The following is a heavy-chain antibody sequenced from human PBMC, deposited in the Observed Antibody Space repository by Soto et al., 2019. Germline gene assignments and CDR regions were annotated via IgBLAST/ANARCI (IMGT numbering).Heavy chain of an antibody. D-gene: IGHD2-15*01. Sequence: QVQLVESGGGVVQPGRSLRLSCAASGFTFSNYGMHWVRQAPGKGLEWVEVIWYDGSNKYYADSVKGRFTISRDNSKNTLYLQMNSLRAEDTAVYYCAYEYCCGGSCYCYGMDVWGQGTTVTVSS. CDR1: GFTFSNYG. CDR3: AYEYCCGGSCYCYGMDV. J-gene: IGHJ6*02. V-gene: IGHV3-33*06. CDR2: IWYDGSNK.